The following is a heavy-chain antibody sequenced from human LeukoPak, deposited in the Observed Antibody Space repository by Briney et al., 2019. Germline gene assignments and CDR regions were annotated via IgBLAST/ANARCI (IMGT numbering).Heavy chain of an antibody. J-gene: IGHJ4*02. V-gene: IGHV1-2*02. CDR1: GYIXTGYY. CDR3: ARAPRLRSWYGIDY. Sequence: ASVKVSCKASGYIXTGYYMHWVRQAPGQGLEWMGWINPNSGGTNYAQKFQGRVTMTRDTSISTAYMELSRLRSDDTAVYYCARAPRLRSWYGIDYWGQGTLVTVSS. D-gene: IGHD6-13*01. CDR2: INPNSGGT.